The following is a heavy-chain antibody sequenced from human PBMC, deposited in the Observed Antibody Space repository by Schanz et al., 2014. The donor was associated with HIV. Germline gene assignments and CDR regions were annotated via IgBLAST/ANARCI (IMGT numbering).Heavy chain of an antibody. Sequence: QLVESGGVVVQPGGSLRLSCAASGFTFSNYAMTWVRQAPGKGLEWVSAISGGSTYYADSVKGRFTISRDNSKNTLYLQMNSLRAEDTAVYYCAKDKNDQRVYSMDVWGQGTTVTVSS. CDR3: AKDKNDQRVYSMDV. J-gene: IGHJ6*02. D-gene: IGHD1-1*01. CDR1: GFTFSNYA. V-gene: IGHV3-23*04. CDR2: ISGGST.